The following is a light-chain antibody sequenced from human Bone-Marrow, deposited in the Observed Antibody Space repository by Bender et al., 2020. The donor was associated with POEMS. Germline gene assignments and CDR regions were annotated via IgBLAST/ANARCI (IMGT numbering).Light chain of an antibody. V-gene: IGLV1-44*01. J-gene: IGLJ2*01. CDR1: SSNIGTNT. CDR2: NNN. CDR3: AAWDDSLNGPGV. Sequence: QSVLTQPPSASGAPGQRVTISCSGSSSNIGTNTVNWYQQLPGTAPKLLMYNNNQRSLGVPDRFSGSKSGTSASLAISGLQPEDEADYYCAAWDDSLNGPGVFGGGTKLTVL.